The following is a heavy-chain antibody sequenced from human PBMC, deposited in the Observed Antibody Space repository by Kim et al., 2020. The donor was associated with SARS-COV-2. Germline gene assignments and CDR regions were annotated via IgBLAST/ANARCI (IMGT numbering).Heavy chain of an antibody. D-gene: IGHD4-4*01. Sequence: SETLSLTCAVYGGSFSGYYWSWIRQPPGKGLEWIGEINHSGSTNYNPSLKSRVTISVDTSKNQFSLKLSSVTAADTAVYYCARGYPTTYYYGMDVWGQGTTVTVSS. CDR1: GGSFSGYY. CDR2: INHSGST. J-gene: IGHJ6*02. V-gene: IGHV4-34*01. CDR3: ARGYPTTYYYGMDV.